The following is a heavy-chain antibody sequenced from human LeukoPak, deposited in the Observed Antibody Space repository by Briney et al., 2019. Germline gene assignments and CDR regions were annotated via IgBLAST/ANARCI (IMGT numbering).Heavy chain of an antibody. CDR1: GGSFSGYY. CDR2: IDHSGST. CDR3: ARFYQWLQLTWFDP. J-gene: IGHJ5*02. V-gene: IGHV4-34*01. Sequence: SETLSLTCAVYGGSFSGYYWSWIRQPPGKGLEWIGEIDHSGSTNYNPSLKSRVTISVDTSKNQFSLKLSSVTAADTAVYYCARFYQWLQLTWFDPWGQGTLVTVSS. D-gene: IGHD5-24*01.